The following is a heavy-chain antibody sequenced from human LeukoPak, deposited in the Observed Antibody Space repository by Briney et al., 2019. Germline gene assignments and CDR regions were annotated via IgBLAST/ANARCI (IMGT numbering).Heavy chain of an antibody. CDR1: GFTFSSYS. CDR2: ISSSSSYI. J-gene: IGHJ4*02. V-gene: IGHV3-21*03. CDR3: TTRGAAAADY. D-gene: IGHD6-13*01. Sequence: PGGSLRLSCAASGFTFSSYSMNWVRQAPGKGLEWVSSISSSSSYIYYADSVKGRFTISRDNAKNSLYLQMNSLKTEDTAVYYCTTRGAAAADYWGQGTLVTVSS.